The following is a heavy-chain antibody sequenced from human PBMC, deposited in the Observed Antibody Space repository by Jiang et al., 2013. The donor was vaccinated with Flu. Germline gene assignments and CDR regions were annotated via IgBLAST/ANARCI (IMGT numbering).Heavy chain of an antibody. CDR2: INPSGGST. Sequence: GAEVKKPGASVKVSCKASGYTFTSYYMHWVRQAPGQGLEWMGIINPSGGSTSYAQKFQGRVTMTRDTSTSTVYMELSSLRSEDTAVYYCARGGNRITIFGVVIKGFDYWGQGTLVTVSS. CDR3: ARGGNRITIFGVVIKGFDY. J-gene: IGHJ4*02. CDR1: GYTFTSYY. D-gene: IGHD3-3*01. V-gene: IGHV1-46*03.